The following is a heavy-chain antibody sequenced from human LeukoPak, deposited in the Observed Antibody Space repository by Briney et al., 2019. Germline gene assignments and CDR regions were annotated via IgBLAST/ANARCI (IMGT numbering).Heavy chain of an antibody. Sequence: PGGSLRLSCAASGFTFNRYEMNWVRQAPGKGLEWVSSISRDGTIIHYADSVEGRFTISRDNAKNSLYLHMNSLRAEDTAVYYCARDAKQEPLPFDYWGQGTLVTVSS. CDR1: GFTFNRYE. V-gene: IGHV3-48*03. J-gene: IGHJ4*02. CDR2: ISRDGTII. D-gene: IGHD1-14*01. CDR3: ARDAKQEPLPFDY.